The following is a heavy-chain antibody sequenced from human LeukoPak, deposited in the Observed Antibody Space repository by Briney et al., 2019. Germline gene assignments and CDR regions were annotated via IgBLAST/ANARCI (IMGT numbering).Heavy chain of an antibody. V-gene: IGHV1-8*01. D-gene: IGHD3-9*01. CDR3: ARVRYFDWWEVDY. CDR1: GYTFTSYD. Sequence: ASVKVSCKASGYTFTSYDINWVRQATGQGLGWMGWMNPNSGNTGYAQKFQGRVTMTRNTSISTAYMELSSLRSEDTAVYYCARVRYFDWWEVDYWGQGTLVTVSS. J-gene: IGHJ4*02. CDR2: MNPNSGNT.